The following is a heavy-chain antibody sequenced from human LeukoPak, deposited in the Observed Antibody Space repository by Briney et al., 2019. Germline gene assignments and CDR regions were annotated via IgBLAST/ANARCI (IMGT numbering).Heavy chain of an antibody. D-gene: IGHD6-13*01. Sequence: PGGSLRLSCAASGFTVSSNYMSWVRQAPGKGLEWVSVIYSGGSTYYADSVKGRFTISRDNSKNTLYLQMNSLRAEDTAVYYCVRGRGYSSSWSFDYWGQGTLVTVSS. CDR1: GFTVSSNY. CDR2: IYSGGST. V-gene: IGHV3-66*01. CDR3: VRGRGYSSSWSFDY. J-gene: IGHJ4*02.